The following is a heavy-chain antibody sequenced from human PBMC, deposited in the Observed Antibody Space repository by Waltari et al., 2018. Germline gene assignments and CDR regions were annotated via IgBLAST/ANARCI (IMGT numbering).Heavy chain of an antibody. D-gene: IGHD1-26*01. J-gene: IGHJ4*02. CDR2: ISGSGGTT. CDR3: AKSSGSYYEVFDY. CDR1: GFAFANYG. Sequence: EVRLVESGGGLVQPGGSLRLACPASGFAFANYGMTLVRQAPGKGLECVSSISGSGGTTYDADSVKGRFTMSKDNSKNTLFLQMNSLRVDDTADYYCAKSSGSYYEVFDYWGRGTLVTVSS. V-gene: IGHV3-23*04.